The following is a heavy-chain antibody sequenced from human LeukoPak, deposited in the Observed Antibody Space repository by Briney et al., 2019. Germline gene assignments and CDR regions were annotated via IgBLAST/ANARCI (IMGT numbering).Heavy chain of an antibody. Sequence: GGSLRLSCAASGFTFSSYGMHWVRQAPGKGLEWVALIWYDGSNKYYTGSVKGRLTISRDNSKNTLYLQMNSLRAEDTAIYYCAREGPRGNSQFDYWGQGTLVTVSS. J-gene: IGHJ4*02. CDR1: GFTFSSYG. CDR2: IWYDGSNK. D-gene: IGHD2/OR15-2a*01. V-gene: IGHV3-33*08. CDR3: AREGPRGNSQFDY.